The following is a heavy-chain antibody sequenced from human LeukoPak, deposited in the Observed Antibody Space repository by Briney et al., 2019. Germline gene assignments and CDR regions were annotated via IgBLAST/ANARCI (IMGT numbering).Heavy chain of an antibody. J-gene: IGHJ3*02. CDR3: AREVYYYDSSGYYPGAFDI. D-gene: IGHD3-22*01. Sequence: PSETLSLTCTVSGDSISSYYWSWIRQPPGKGLEWIGYIYYSWSTNYNPSLKSRVTISVDTSKNQFSLKLSSVTAADTAVYYCAREVYYYDSSGYYPGAFDIWGQGTMVTVSS. CDR1: GDSISSYY. CDR2: IYYSWST. V-gene: IGHV4-59*12.